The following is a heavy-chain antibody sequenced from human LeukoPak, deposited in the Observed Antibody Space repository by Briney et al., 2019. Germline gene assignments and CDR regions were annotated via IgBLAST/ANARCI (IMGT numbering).Heavy chain of an antibody. D-gene: IGHD2-2*01. CDR2: ISAYSGDT. J-gene: IGHJ4*02. Sequence: ASVKVSCKASGYTFSNYGISWVRQAPGQGLEWMGWISAYSGDTNYAQNLQGRVTMTTDTSTSTAYMDLRSLRSDDTAVYYCARDPVGYCSSTSCYLGGVYWGQGTLVTVSS. V-gene: IGHV1-18*01. CDR3: ARDPVGYCSSTSCYLGGVY. CDR1: GYTFSNYG.